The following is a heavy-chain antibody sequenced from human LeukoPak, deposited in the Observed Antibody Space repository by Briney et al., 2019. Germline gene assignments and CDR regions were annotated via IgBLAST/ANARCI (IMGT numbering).Heavy chain of an antibody. Sequence: GGSLRLSCAASGFTFSSYAMHWVRQAPGKGLEWAAVISYDGSNKYYADSVKGRFTISRDNSKNTLYLQMNSLRAEDTAVYYCARDIVEGSHFDYWGQGTLVTVSS. V-gene: IGHV3-30-3*01. D-gene: IGHD3-16*02. CDR1: GFTFSSYA. CDR2: ISYDGSNK. CDR3: ARDIVEGSHFDY. J-gene: IGHJ4*02.